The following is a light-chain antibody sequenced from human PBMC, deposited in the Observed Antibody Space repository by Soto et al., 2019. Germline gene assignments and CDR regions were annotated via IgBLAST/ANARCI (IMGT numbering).Light chain of an antibody. CDR3: QQRSNWSPT. V-gene: IGKV3-11*01. Sequence: EIVLTQSPATLSLSPGERATLSCRASQSVSSYLAWYQQKPGQAPRLLIYDASNRATGIPARFSGSGFGTDFTATIISLEPQDFAVYYCQQRSNWSPTFGQGTKLEIK. CDR2: DAS. CDR1: QSVSSY. J-gene: IGKJ2*01.